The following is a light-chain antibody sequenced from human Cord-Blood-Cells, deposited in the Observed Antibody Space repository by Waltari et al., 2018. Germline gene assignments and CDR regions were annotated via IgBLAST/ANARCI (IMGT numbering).Light chain of an antibody. V-gene: IGKV3-15*01. Sequence: EIVMTQAPATLSVSPGERATLSGRASQSVSSNLAWYQQKPGEAPRILIYGASTRATGIPARFSGSGSGTEFTLTMSSLQSEDFAVYYWQQYNNWPPWTFGQGTKVEIK. J-gene: IGKJ1*01. CDR1: QSVSSN. CDR2: GAS. CDR3: QQYNNWPPWT.